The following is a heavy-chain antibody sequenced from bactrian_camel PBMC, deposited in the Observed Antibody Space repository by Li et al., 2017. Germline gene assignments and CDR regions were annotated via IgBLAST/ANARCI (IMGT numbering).Heavy chain of an antibody. CDR2: VDSRGSA. J-gene: IGHJ6*01. CDR3: AAESYLYRCRLESDFRY. CDR1: GIIYNPFSGSSRSTYC. D-gene: IGHD2*01. Sequence: HVQLVESGGGLVEAGGSLRLSCEASGIIYNPFSGSSRSTYCMGWFRQAPGKEREGVAVVDSRGSASYSDSVKGRFTVSKDNTKNTLYLQMNSLKPEDTAMYYCAAESYLYRCRLESDFRYRGQGTQVTVS. V-gene: IGHV3S53*01.